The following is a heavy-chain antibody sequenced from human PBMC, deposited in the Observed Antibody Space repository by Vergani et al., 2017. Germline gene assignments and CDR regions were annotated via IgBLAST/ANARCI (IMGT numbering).Heavy chain of an antibody. D-gene: IGHD3-3*01. J-gene: IGHJ6*02. CDR3: AKDVDEWRPYYNGMDV. V-gene: IGHV3-23*01. CDR2: ISGSGDST. Sequence: EVQLLESGGDLVQPGGSLRLSCAASGFSFRSYAMNWVRQAPGQGPEWVAAISGSGDSTYYADSMKGRFTISRDNSKNTLYLQMNGLRADDTAIYYCAKDVDEWRPYYNGMDVWGQGTTVTVSS. CDR1: GFSFRSYA.